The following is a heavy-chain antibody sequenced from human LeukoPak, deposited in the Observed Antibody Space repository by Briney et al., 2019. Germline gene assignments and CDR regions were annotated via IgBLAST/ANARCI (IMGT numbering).Heavy chain of an antibody. CDR3: GFVGATGSHFDY. V-gene: IGHV3-23*01. J-gene: IGHJ4*02. Sequence: GGSLRLSCAASGFTFSSYAMSWVRQAPGKGLEWVSAISGSGGGTYYADSVKGRFTISRDNSKNTLYLQMSSLRAEDTAVYYCGFVGATGSHFDYWGQGTLVTVSS. CDR1: GFTFSSYA. D-gene: IGHD1-26*01. CDR2: ISGSGGGT.